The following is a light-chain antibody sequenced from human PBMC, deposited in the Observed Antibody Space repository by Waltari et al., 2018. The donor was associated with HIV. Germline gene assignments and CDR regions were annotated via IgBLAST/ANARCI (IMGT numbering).Light chain of an antibody. CDR3: QQYDTSPIT. Sequence: DTQMTQSPSSLSPSVGDRVTITCRASQSINVWLAWYQQKPGKAPNLLIFKASSPKSGVPSRFSGSGSGTEFTLTISSLQPDDSATYYCQQYDTSPITCGDGTRVEI. J-gene: IGKJ4*01. CDR2: KAS. CDR1: QSINVW. V-gene: IGKV1-5*03.